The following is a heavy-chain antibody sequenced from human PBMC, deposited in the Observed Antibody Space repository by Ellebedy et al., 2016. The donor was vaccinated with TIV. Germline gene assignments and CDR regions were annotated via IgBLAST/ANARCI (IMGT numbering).Heavy chain of an antibody. CDR1: VFTFSSYA. Sequence: PGGSLRLSCAASVFTFSSYAMSWVRQAPGKGLEWISTISHTGSRTYYADSVAGRFTISRDNSKNTLYLHMNSLSAEDTAVYYCARNNEGIAVAGDYYYYGMDVWGQGTTVTVSS. CDR2: ISHTGSRT. CDR3: ARNNEGIAVAGDYYYYGMDV. D-gene: IGHD6-19*01. V-gene: IGHV3-23*01. J-gene: IGHJ6*02.